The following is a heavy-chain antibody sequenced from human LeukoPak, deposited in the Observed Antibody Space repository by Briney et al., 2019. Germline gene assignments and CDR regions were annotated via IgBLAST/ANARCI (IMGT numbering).Heavy chain of an antibody. CDR3: GRDTGTRIPFDF. V-gene: IGHV6-1*01. CDR1: GDRVSSNSAA. D-gene: IGHD1/OR15-1a*01. Sequence: SQTLSLTCAISGDRVSSNSAAWNWIRQSPSRGLEWLGRTFYRSRWYNDYAVSVKSRITINPDTSKDQFSLQLNSVTPEDTAVYYGGRDTGTRIPFDFWGQGTLVTVSS. J-gene: IGHJ4*02. CDR2: TFYRSRWYN.